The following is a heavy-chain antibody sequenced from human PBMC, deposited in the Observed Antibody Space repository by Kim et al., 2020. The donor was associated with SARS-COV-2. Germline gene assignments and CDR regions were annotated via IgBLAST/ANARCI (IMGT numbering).Heavy chain of an antibody. J-gene: IGHJ5*02. Sequence: ASVKVSCKASGYTFTGYYMHWVRQAPGQGLEWMGWINPNSGGTNYAQKFQGRVTMTRDTSISTAYMELSRLRSDDTAVYYCARGGVVATQYSSGWGRATLNWFDPWGQGTLVTVSS. D-gene: IGHD6-19*01. CDR3: ARGGVVATQYSSGWGRATLNWFDP. CDR1: GYTFTGYY. V-gene: IGHV1-2*02. CDR2: INPNSGGT.